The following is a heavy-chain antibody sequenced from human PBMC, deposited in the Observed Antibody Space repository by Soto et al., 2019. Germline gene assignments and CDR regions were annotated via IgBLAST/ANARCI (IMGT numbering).Heavy chain of an antibody. CDR1: GYNFTTSG. Sequence: QLVQSGADVKKPGASVKVSCKASGYNFTTSGFNWVRQAPGQVLEWMGWISAKSGNTNYAQKLQGRVTMTTDTSTSTVYMELKSLPSDDKAIYYCTRAGASDWNYVSTSSWGQGTLVTVSS. CDR2: ISAKSGNT. V-gene: IGHV1-18*04. CDR3: TRAGASDWNYVSTSS. D-gene: IGHD1-7*01. J-gene: IGHJ4*02.